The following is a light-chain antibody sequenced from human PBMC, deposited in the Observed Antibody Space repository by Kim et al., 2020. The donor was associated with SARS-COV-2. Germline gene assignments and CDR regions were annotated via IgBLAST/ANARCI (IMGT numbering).Light chain of an antibody. CDR3: QQYKSWPPT. V-gene: IGKV3D-15*01. Sequence: VSPRERATRPCGGSPSVGANLAWCKQKPGQVPRRLMISASITATGIPARCSGSGAGTEFNITISSLQSEDFAVYYCQQYKSWPPTFGGGTKVEIK. CDR1: PSVGAN. CDR2: SAS. J-gene: IGKJ4*01.